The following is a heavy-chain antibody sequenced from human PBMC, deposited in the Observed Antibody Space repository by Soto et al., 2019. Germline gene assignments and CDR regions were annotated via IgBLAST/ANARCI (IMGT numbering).Heavy chain of an antibody. CDR1: GLTIRSYA. J-gene: IGHJ5*02. CDR3: ARDRAVAAPNWFDP. Sequence: QVQLVESGGGVVQPGRSLRLSCAASGLTIRSYAMHWVRQAPGKGLEWVAVISYDVSKKFHADAVKGRFTISRDNSKNTLYLQMNSLRAEDTAVYYCARDRAVAAPNWFDPWGQGTLVTVSS. D-gene: IGHD6-19*01. CDR2: ISYDVSKK. V-gene: IGHV3-30-3*01.